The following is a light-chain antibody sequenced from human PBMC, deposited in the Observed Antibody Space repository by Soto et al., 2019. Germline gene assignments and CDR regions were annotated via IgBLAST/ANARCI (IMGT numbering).Light chain of an antibody. CDR1: SSDVGGYNY. Sequence: QSALTQPRSVSGSPGQSVTISCTGTSSDVGGYNYVSWYQQHPGKAPKFIIYDVTKRPSGVPDRFSGSKSGNTVSLTISGLQAEDEADYYCCSYAGRYTLFGGGTKLTVL. CDR2: DVT. V-gene: IGLV2-11*01. J-gene: IGLJ2*01. CDR3: CSYAGRYTL.